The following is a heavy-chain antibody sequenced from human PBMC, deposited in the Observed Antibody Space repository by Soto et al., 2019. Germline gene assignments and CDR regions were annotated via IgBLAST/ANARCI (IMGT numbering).Heavy chain of an antibody. CDR2: IDPSDSYT. CDR3: ARQAKYDILTGYFPFDD. D-gene: IGHD3-9*01. V-gene: IGHV5-10-1*01. CDR1: GYTFTNYW. J-gene: IGHJ4*02. Sequence: GESLKISCNGSGYTFTNYWINWVRQMPGKGLEWMGRIDPSDSYTNCSPSFQGHVTISADKSISTASLQWSSLKASDSAIYYCARQAKYDILTGYFPFDDWGQGTLVTVSS.